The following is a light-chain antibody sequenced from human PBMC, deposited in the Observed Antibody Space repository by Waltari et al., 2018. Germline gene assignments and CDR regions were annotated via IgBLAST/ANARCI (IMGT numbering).Light chain of an antibody. CDR2: RAS. V-gene: IGKV1-5*03. J-gene: IGKJ4*01. Sequence: DIQLTQSPSTLPASVGDRVTITCRASQSVSNWLAWYQQQPGKAPKLLIYRASILESGVPSRFSGSGSGTEFTLTISSLQPEDFATYFCQHYNSYPLTFGGGTKVDI. CDR1: QSVSNW. CDR3: QHYNSYPLT.